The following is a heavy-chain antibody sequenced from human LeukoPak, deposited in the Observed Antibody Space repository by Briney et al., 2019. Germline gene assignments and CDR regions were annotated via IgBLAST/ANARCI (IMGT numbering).Heavy chain of an antibody. D-gene: IGHD6-13*01. CDR1: GGSISNYY. V-gene: IGHV4-59*01. Sequence: SETLSLTCTVSGGSISNYYWSWIRQPPGKGLEWIGYIYNSGSTNYNPSLKSRVTISVDTSKNQFSLKLSSVTPADTAVYYCARNKASYSSSWSGGNYYYYMDVWGKGTTVTISS. CDR3: ARNKASYSSSWSGGNYYYYMDV. J-gene: IGHJ6*03. CDR2: IYNSGST.